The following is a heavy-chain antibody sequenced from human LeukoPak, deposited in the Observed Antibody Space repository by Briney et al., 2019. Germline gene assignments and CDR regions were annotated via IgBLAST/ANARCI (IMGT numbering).Heavy chain of an antibody. CDR2: ISAYNGNT. V-gene: IGHV1-18*01. CDR1: GYTFTSYG. D-gene: IGHD6-19*01. Sequence: ASVKVSCKAPGYTFTSYGISWVRQAPGQGLEWMGWISAYNGNTNYAQKLQGRVTMTTDTSTSTAYMELRSLRSDDTAVYYCARVSIAVAGTSTNYFDYWGQGTLVTVSS. CDR3: ARVSIAVAGTSTNYFDY. J-gene: IGHJ4*02.